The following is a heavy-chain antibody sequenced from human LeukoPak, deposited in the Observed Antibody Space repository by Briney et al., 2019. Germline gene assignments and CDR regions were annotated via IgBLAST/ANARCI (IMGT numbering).Heavy chain of an antibody. CDR2: VWNDGTKK. D-gene: IGHD1-20*01. Sequence: GGSLRLSCEASGFTFSSYGMHWVRQAPGKGLEWVAVVWNDGTKKYYADSVKGRFTISRDNAKNSLYLQMNSLRAEDTAVYYCARDPPFIIGTTFFDYWGQGTLVTVSS. V-gene: IGHV3-33*01. CDR1: GFTFSSYG. CDR3: ARDPPFIIGTTFFDY. J-gene: IGHJ4*02.